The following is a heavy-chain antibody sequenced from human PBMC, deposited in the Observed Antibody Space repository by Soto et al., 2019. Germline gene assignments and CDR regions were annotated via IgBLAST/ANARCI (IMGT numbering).Heavy chain of an antibody. J-gene: IGHJ4*02. V-gene: IGHV3-21*01. D-gene: IGHD4-17*01. Sequence: EVQLVESGGGLVKPGGSLRLSCAASGFTFSIYTLNWVRQPPGKGLVWVSSFSGSSTYIYYADSLKGRFTISGDNAKNPLYLQMNALRAEDTPVYYCARGKGDDYGFDYWGQGTLVTVSS. CDR3: ARGKGDDYGFDY. CDR2: FSGSSTYI. CDR1: GFTFSIYT.